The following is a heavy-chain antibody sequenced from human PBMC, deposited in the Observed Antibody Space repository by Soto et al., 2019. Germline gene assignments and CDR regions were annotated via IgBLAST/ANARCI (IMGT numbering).Heavy chain of an antibody. CDR2: INPSGGST. J-gene: IGHJ6*02. Sequence: EASVKVYCKASGYTFTIYYMHWVRQAPGQGLEWMGIINPSGGSTSYAQKFQGRVTMTRDTSTSTVYMYLSSLRSEDTAVYYCARDQAVTTRHYYYGLDVWGQGTTVTVSS. CDR1: GYTFTIYY. D-gene: IGHD4-17*01. CDR3: ARDQAVTTRHYYYGLDV. V-gene: IGHV1-46*01.